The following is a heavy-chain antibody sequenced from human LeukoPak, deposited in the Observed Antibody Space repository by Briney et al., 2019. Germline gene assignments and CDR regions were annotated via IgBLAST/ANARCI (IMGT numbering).Heavy chain of an antibody. Sequence: PGGSLRLSCAVSGFRFSNYWMTWVRQAPGKGLEWVANIKHDGSGPSYLDSVKGRFTISRDNARNLLSLQMSSLRAEDTAVYSCARAREITVSGTNYFAYWGKGPLVTVSP. CDR1: GFRFSNYW. J-gene: IGHJ4*02. D-gene: IGHD6-19*01. CDR2: IKHDGSGP. CDR3: ARAREITVSGTNYFAY. V-gene: IGHV3-7*01.